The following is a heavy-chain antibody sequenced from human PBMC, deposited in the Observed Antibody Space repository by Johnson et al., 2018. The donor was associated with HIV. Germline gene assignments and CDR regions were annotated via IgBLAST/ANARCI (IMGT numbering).Heavy chain of an antibody. Sequence: QVQLVESGGGVVQPGGSRRLSCAASGFTFTTYGMHWVRQAPGKGLEWVAFIRDDGSNKHYIESVKGRFTISRDNSKKTLYLQMNSLRGEDTAVYYCAKREGLSGSYPVGAFDIWGQGTMVTVSS. V-gene: IGHV3-30*02. D-gene: IGHD1-26*01. CDR3: AKREGLSGSYPVGAFDI. J-gene: IGHJ3*02. CDR1: GFTFTTYG. CDR2: IRDDGSNK.